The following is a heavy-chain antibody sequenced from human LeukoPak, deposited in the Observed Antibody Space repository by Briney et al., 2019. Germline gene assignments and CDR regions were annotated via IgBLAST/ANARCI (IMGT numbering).Heavy chain of an antibody. Sequence: ASVKVSCKASGYTFTSYDINWVRQATGQGLEWMGWMNPNSGNTGYAQKFQGRVTMTRNTSISTAYMELSSLRSEDTAVYYCARGDCSGGSCHSYYYYYMDVWGKGTTVTVSS. CDR3: ARGDCSGGSCHSYYYYYMDV. CDR2: MNPNSGNT. CDR1: GYTFTSYD. J-gene: IGHJ6*03. D-gene: IGHD2-15*01. V-gene: IGHV1-8*01.